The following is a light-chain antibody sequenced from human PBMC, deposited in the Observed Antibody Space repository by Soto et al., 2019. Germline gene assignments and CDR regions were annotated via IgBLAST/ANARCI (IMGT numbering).Light chain of an antibody. V-gene: IGKV3-15*01. CDR3: HQYNNWPPWT. CDR2: AAS. CDR1: QSVGGN. J-gene: IGKJ1*01. Sequence: EIVMTQSPATLSVSPGERATLSCRASQSVGGNLAWYQQKPGQAPRLLIYAASTMATGIPARFSGSGSGTEFPLTISSLQSEDFAVYYCHQYNNWPPWTFGQGTKVHIK.